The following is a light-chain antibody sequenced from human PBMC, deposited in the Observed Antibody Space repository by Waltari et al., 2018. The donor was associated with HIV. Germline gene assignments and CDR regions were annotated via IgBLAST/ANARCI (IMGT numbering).Light chain of an antibody. CDR1: RSNIGSNT. CDR2: SNN. Sequence: QSVLTQPPSASGTPGQRVTISCSGSRSNIGSNTVSWYQQLPGTAPTLFIYSNNQRPSGVPDRFSGAKSGTSSSLAISGLQSEDEADYYCAAWDDSLNGWVFGGGTKLTVV. J-gene: IGLJ3*02. V-gene: IGLV1-44*01. CDR3: AAWDDSLNGWV.